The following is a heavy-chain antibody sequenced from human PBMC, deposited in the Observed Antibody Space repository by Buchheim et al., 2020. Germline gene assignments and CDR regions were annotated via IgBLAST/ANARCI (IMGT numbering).Heavy chain of an antibody. D-gene: IGHD4-11*01. CDR3: AKDNYRYYYYYGMDV. CDR2: ISYDGSNK. CDR1: GFTFSSYX. Sequence: QVQLVESGGGVVQPGRSLRLSCAASGFTFSSYXMHWVRQAPGKGLEWVAVISYDGSNKYYADSVKGRFTXSRDNSKNTLYLQMNSLRAEDTAVYYCAKDNYRYYYYYGMDVWGQGTT. V-gene: IGHV3-30*18. J-gene: IGHJ6*02.